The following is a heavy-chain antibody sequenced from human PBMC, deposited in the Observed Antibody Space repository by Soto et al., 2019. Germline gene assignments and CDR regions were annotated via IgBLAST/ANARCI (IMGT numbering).Heavy chain of an antibody. V-gene: IGHV3-9*01. CDR1: GFTFDDYA. J-gene: IGHJ6*02. CDR2: ISWNSDKK. Sequence: RRLSCAASGFTFDDYAMHWVRQVPGKGLEWVSGISWNSDKKAYADSVKGRFTISRDNAKNSLYLQMNSLRPEDTALYYCVKADSGSPSYGVDVWGRGTTVTVSS. CDR3: VKADSGSPSYGVDV. D-gene: IGHD6-6*01.